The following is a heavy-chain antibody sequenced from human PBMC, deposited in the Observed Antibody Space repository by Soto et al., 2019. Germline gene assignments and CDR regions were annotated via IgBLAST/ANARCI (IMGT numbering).Heavy chain of an antibody. J-gene: IGHJ6*02. V-gene: IGHV5-10-1*01. CDR3: ARVTIFGVVIIPYYYYGMDV. CDR1: GYSFTSYW. D-gene: IGHD3-3*01. Sequence: GESLKISCKGSGYSFTSYWISWVRQMPGKGLEWMGRIDPSDSYTNYSPSFQGHVTISADKSISTAYLQWSSLKASDTAMYYCARVTIFGVVIIPYYYYGMDVWGQGTTVTVSS. CDR2: IDPSDSYT.